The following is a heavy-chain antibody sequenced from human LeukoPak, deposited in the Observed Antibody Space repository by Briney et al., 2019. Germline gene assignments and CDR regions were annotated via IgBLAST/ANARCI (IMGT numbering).Heavy chain of an antibody. Sequence: PGGSLRLSCAASGFTFSSYSMNWVRQAPGKGLEWVSYISSSSSTIYYADSVKGRFTISRDNAKNSLYLQMNSLRDEDTAVYYCARLPRGSALIVVVTAPYYYGMDVWGQGTTVTVSS. CDR2: ISSSSSTI. CDR1: GFTFSSYS. J-gene: IGHJ6*02. V-gene: IGHV3-48*02. D-gene: IGHD2-21*02. CDR3: ARLPRGSALIVVVTAPYYYGMDV.